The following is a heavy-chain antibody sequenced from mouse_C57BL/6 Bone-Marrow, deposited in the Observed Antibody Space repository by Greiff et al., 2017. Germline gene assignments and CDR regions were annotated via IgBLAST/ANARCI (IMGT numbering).Heavy chain of an antibody. Sequence: VQLQQSGPGLVKPSQSLSLTCSVTGYSITSGYYWNWIRQFPGNKLEWMGYISYDGSNNYNPSLKNRISITRDTSKNQFFLKLNSVTTEDTATYYCAREAYDGMDYWGQGTSVTVSS. CDR2: ISYDGSN. J-gene: IGHJ4*01. CDR3: AREAYDGMDY. CDR1: GYSITSGYY. V-gene: IGHV3-6*01. D-gene: IGHD2-12*01.